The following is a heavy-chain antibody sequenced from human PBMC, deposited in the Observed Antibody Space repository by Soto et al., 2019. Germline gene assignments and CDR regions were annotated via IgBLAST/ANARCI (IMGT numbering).Heavy chain of an antibody. CDR1: GFTYSSYA. CDR2: ISRKGDNT. Sequence: GGCLRLSCSASGFTYSSYAMHWVRQAPGQGLKYLSAISRKGDNTYYADSVKGRFTISRDNSKNTLYFQMTSLRTKDTGVYYCVKVIHDSGWYGFYFDYWGQGTPVTVSS. D-gene: IGHD6-19*01. V-gene: IGHV3-64D*06. J-gene: IGHJ4*02. CDR3: VKVIHDSGWYGFYFDY.